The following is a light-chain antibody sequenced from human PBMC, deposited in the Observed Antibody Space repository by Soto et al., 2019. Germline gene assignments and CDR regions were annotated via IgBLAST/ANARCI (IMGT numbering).Light chain of an antibody. Sequence: DIQMTQSPSSLSASVGDRVTITCRASQGISNYLAWYQQKPGKVPKLLIYAASTLQSGVPYRFSDSGSGTDFTLTISSLQPEDVATYYCQKYNSAPPTFGQGTKLEIK. J-gene: IGKJ2*01. V-gene: IGKV1-27*01. CDR1: QGISNY. CDR3: QKYNSAPPT. CDR2: AAS.